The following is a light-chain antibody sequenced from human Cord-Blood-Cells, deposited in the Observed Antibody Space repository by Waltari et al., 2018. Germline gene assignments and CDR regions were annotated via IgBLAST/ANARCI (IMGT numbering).Light chain of an antibody. J-gene: IGKJ2*01. V-gene: IGKV1-33*01. Sequence: DLQITQSPSSLSASVGDIVTITCQACQDISNYLNWYQQKPGKAPKLLIYDASNLETGVPSRFSGSVSGTDFTFTISSLQPEDIATYYCQQYDNLPYTFGQGTKLEIK. CDR3: QQYDNLPYT. CDR2: DAS. CDR1: QDISNY.